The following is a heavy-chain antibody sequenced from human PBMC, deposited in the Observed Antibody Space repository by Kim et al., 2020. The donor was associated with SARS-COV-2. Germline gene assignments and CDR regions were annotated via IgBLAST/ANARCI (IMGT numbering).Heavy chain of an antibody. D-gene: IGHD4-17*01. CDR1: GFTFDDYA. CDR2: ISWNSGSI. CDR3: ASFHTVTTGG. Sequence: GGSLRLSCAASGFTFDDYAMHWVRQAPGKGLEWVSGISWNSGSIGYADSVKGRFTISRDNAKNSLYLQMNSLRAEDTALYYCASFHTVTTGGCGQGALVTVSS. J-gene: IGHJ4*02. V-gene: IGHV3-9*01.